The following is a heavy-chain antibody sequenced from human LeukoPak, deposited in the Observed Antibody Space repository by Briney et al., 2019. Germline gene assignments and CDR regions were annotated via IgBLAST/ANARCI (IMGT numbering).Heavy chain of an antibody. J-gene: IGHJ4*02. CDR3: ARGHDNTGYNYFDY. D-gene: IGHD3-9*01. Sequence: GASVKVSCKASGYTFTDYYIHWVRQAPGQGPERMGWINPNSGGTNYAQKFQGRVTMTRDTSIATTYMDLSSLISDDTAVYYCARGHDNTGYNYFDYWGQGTLVTVSS. CDR1: GYTFTDYY. CDR2: INPNSGGT. V-gene: IGHV1-2*02.